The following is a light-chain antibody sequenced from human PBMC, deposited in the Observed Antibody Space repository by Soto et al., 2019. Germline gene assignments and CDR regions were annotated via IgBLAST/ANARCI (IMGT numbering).Light chain of an antibody. CDR3: SSYTSSTTLV. CDR1: ISDVGGYNF. V-gene: IGLV2-14*01. CDR2: DVT. Sequence: QSALTQPASVSGSPGQSITISCTGTISDVGGYNFVSWYQQHPGKAPKLVIYDVTNRPSGVSNRFSGSKSGNTASLTISGLQAEDEADYYCSSYTSSTTLVFGGGTQLTVL. J-gene: IGLJ3*02.